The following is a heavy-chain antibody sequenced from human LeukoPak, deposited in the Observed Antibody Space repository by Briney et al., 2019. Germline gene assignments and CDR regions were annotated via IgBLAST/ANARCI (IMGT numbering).Heavy chain of an antibody. D-gene: IGHD1-26*01. Sequence: SETLSLTCAVYGESFSGYYWSWIRQPPGKGLEWIGEINHSGSTNYNPSLKSRVTISVDTSKNQFSLKLSSVTAADTAVYYCARGSGSYRYWGQGTLVTVSS. CDR1: GESFSGYY. V-gene: IGHV4-34*01. CDR3: ARGSGSYRY. CDR2: INHSGST. J-gene: IGHJ4*02.